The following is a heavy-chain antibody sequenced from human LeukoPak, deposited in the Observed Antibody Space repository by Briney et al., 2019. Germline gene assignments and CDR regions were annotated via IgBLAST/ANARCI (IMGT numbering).Heavy chain of an antibody. D-gene: IGHD1-26*01. V-gene: IGHV3-30*02. J-gene: IGHJ6*03. CDR1: GFTFSSYG. CDR2: IRYDGSNK. Sequence: GGSLRLSCAASGFTFSSYGMHWVRQAPGKGLEWVAFIRYDGSNKYYADSVKGRFTISRDNSKNTLYLQMNSLRAEDTAVYCCAKDLRRIVGATKGMDVWGKGTTVTVSS. CDR3: AKDLRRIVGATKGMDV.